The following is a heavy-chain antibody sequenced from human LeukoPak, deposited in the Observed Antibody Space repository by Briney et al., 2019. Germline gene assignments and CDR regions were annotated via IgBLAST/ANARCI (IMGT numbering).Heavy chain of an antibody. V-gene: IGHV1-18*01. J-gene: IGHJ4*02. CDR2: ISAYNGDT. CDR1: GYSFASYG. D-gene: IGHD3-3*01. Sequence: ASVKVSCKASGYSFASYGIHWVRQAPGQGLEWMGWISAYNGDTDYAQSLQGRVTMTTDTSTSTAYMELRSLRSDDTAVYYCATGWSGYFASLDYWGQGTLVTVAS. CDR3: ATGWSGYFASLDY.